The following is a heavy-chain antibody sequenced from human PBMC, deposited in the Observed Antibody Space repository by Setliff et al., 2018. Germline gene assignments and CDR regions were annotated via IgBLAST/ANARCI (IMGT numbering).Heavy chain of an antibody. D-gene: IGHD3-16*01. CDR3: ARIAEYDTIDI. J-gene: IGHJ3*02. Sequence: GGSLRLSCSASGFTFISYAMHWVRQAPGKGLEYVSAISSNGGRMSYANSVKGRFIISRDISKNTLYLQMGSLRAEDTAVYYCARIAEYDTIDIWGQGTMVTVSS. V-gene: IGHV3-64*01. CDR2: ISSNGGRM. CDR1: GFTFISYA.